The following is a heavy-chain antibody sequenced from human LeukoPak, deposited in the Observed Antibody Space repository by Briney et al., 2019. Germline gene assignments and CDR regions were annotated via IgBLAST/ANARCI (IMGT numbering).Heavy chain of an antibody. D-gene: IGHD2-2*01. J-gene: IGHJ4*02. CDR2: IYTSGST. CDR1: GGSISSYY. V-gene: IGHV4-4*07. CDR3: ARLYCSSTSCHRIQLWFFDY. Sequence: SETLSLTCTVSGGSISSYYWSWIRQPAGKGLEWIGRIYTSGSTNYNPSLKSRVTMSVDTSKNQFSLKLSSVTAADTAVYYCARLYCSSTSCHRIQLWFFDYWGQGTLVTVSS.